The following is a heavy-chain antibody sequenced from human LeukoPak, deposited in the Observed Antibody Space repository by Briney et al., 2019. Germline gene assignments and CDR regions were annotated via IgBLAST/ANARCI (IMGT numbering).Heavy chain of an antibody. CDR3: ARGLAVAGTGY. J-gene: IGHJ4*02. Sequence: ASVKVSCKASGYSFTSYDLSWGRQATGQGLEWMGWMNPNSGNTGYAQKFQGRVTMTRDTSISTAYMELTSLTSEDTAIYYCARGLAVAGTGYWGQGTLVTVSS. CDR2: MNPNSGNT. CDR1: GYSFTSYD. V-gene: IGHV1-8*01. D-gene: IGHD6-19*01.